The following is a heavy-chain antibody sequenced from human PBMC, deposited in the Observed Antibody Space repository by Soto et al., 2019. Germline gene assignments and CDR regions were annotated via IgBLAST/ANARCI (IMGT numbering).Heavy chain of an antibody. V-gene: IGHV1-2*04. J-gene: IGHJ6*02. Sequence: GGSVKVSCKASGYSFTDYHIHWVRQAPGQGLEWLGRINPKSGGTSTANKFQGWVTMTRDRSISTVYMELTRLRSDDTAVYFCARGHSTDCSNGVCSFFYNHEMDVWGQGTTVTVSS. CDR1: GYSFTDYH. CDR2: INPKSGGT. D-gene: IGHD2-8*01. CDR3: ARGHSTDCSNGVCSFFYNHEMDV.